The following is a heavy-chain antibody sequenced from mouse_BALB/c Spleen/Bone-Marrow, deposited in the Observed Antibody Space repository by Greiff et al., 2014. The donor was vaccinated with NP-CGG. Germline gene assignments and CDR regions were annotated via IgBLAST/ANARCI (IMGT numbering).Heavy chain of an antibody. D-gene: IGHD1-3*01. V-gene: IGHV1S81*02. CDR1: GYNFISYW. Sequence: VQLQQSGAELVKPGASVKLSCKASGYNFISYWIHWVKQRPGQGLEWIGEINPGNGRTNYNEKFKNKATLTIDKSSSTAYMQLSRQTSEDSAVYYCARWGKGYFDVWGAGTTVTVSS. CDR3: ARWGKGYFDV. J-gene: IGHJ1*01. CDR2: INPGNGRT.